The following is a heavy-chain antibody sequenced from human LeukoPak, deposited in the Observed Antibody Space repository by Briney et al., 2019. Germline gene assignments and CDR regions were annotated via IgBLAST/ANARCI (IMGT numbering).Heavy chain of an antibody. CDR2: VYYSGST. D-gene: IGHD3-22*01. Sequence: SETLSLTCVVSGGSVSGYYWGWIRQPPGRGLEWIGYVYYSGSTNYNPSFKSRITISVDTSRNQFSLQLSSVTAADTAVYYCARWGYYYDSSGYYGDAFDIWGQGTMVTVSS. V-gene: IGHV4-59*02. CDR1: GGSVSGYY. CDR3: ARWGYYYDSSGYYGDAFDI. J-gene: IGHJ3*02.